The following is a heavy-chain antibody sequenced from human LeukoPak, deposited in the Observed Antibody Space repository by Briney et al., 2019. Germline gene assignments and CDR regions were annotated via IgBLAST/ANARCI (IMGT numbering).Heavy chain of an antibody. CDR3: AKGLVFRENRYFDY. CDR1: GFTFSNFG. J-gene: IGHJ4*02. CDR2: IQFDGSSK. V-gene: IGHV3-30*02. Sequence: GGSLRLSCAASGFTFSNFGMHWVRQAPGKGLEWVAFIQFDGSSKYFADSVKGRFTVSRDNSKNTPYLQMNSLRGEDTAVYYCAKGLVFRENRYFDYWGQGTLVTVSS. D-gene: IGHD2-8*01.